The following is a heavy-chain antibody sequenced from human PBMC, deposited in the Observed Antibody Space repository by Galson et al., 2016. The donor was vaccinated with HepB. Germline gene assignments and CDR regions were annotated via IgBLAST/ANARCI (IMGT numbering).Heavy chain of an antibody. Sequence: SETLSLTCSVSGDSTNSSKHYWVWIRQPPGKGLEWIGSIYYTGTTYYNPSLKSRVTISVDTSKNQFSLKLSSVTAADTAVYYCASITISGVITDYFYYAMDVWGHGTTVSVSS. CDR3: ASITISGVITDYFYYAMDV. D-gene: IGHD3-3*01. J-gene: IGHJ6*02. CDR2: IYYTGTT. V-gene: IGHV4-39*01. CDR1: GDSTNSSKHY.